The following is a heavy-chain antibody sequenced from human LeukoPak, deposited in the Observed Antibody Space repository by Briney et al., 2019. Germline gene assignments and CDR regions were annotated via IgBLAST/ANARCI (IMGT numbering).Heavy chain of an antibody. V-gene: IGHV4-39*07. J-gene: IGHJ6*03. CDR2: IYYSGST. CDR1: GGSISSSSYY. Sequence: SETLSLTCTVSGGSISSSSYYWGWIRQPPGKGLEWIGSIYYSGSTYYNPSLKSRVTISVDTSKNQFSLKLSSVTAADTAVYYCARETGVDWLSRLLASYYYMDVWGKGTTVTVSS. CDR3: ARETGVDWLSRLLASYYYMDV. D-gene: IGHD3/OR15-3a*01.